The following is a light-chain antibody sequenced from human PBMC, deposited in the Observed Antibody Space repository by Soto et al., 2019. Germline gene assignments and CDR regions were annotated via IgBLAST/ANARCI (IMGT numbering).Light chain of an antibody. Sequence: EVVMTQSPATLSVSPGERATLSCRASQTVSSNLAWYQQKPGQSPRLLIYGTSTRATGVPARFSGSGSGTEFTLSISSLQSADFAVYYCQQYGSSPETFGQGTKVDIK. J-gene: IGKJ1*01. CDR2: GTS. CDR1: QTVSSN. V-gene: IGKV3-15*01. CDR3: QQYGSSPET.